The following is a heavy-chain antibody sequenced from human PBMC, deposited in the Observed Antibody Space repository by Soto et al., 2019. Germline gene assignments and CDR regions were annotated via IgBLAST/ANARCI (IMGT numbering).Heavy chain of an antibody. D-gene: IGHD6-6*01. V-gene: IGHV4-39*01. CDR2: IYYSGST. J-gene: IGHJ5*02. CDR3: ARLETCSSFPVWPSWFDP. Sequence: SETLSLTCTVSGDSISSSSYYWGWIRQPPGKGLEWIGSIYYSGSTYYNPSLKSRVTKSVDTSKNQFSLKLSSVTATDTAVYHCARLETCSSFPVWPSWFDPWGQGTLVTVSS. CDR1: GDSISSSSYY.